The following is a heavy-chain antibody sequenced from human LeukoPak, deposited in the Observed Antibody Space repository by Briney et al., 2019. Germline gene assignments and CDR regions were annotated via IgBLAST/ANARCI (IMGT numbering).Heavy chain of an antibody. V-gene: IGHV4-34*01. CDR1: GVSFSAYY. CDR2: ISHSGST. Sequence: SGTLSLTCSVYGVSFSAYYWIWIRQSPEMGLQWIGEISHSGSTNYNPSLRSRLTMSVDTSKNQCSLKLSSVTAADTAVYYCARQGIPYYCYGMDVWGQGTTVTVSS. J-gene: IGHJ6*02. CDR3: ARQGIPYYCYGMDV. D-gene: IGHD6-13*01.